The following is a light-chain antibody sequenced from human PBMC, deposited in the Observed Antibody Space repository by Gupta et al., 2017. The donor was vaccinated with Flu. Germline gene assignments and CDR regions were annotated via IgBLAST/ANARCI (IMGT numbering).Light chain of an antibody. J-gene: IGLJ3*02. CDR1: SSNIGSNY. CDR2: RNN. V-gene: IGLV1-47*01. Sequence: QSVLTQPPSASGTPGQRVTISCSGSSSNIGSNYVYWYQQLPGTAPKLLIYRNNQRPSGVPDRFSGYKSGTSASLAISGLRSEDEADYYCAAWDDSLSGVFGGGTKLTVL. CDR3: AAWDDSLSGV.